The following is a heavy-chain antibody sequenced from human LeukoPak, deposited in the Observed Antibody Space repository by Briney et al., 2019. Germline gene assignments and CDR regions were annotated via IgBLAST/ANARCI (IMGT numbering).Heavy chain of an antibody. CDR1: GFTFSNYA. Sequence: PGRSLSLSCVASGFTFSNYAMHWVRQAPGKGLEWVAVMSYDGSDKYYADSVKGRFTVSRDNSKNTLCLQMNSLTAKDTAVYYCARDMFLRKGRVGATLIAFDIWGQGTMVTASS. CDR2: MSYDGSDK. V-gene: IGHV3-30*04. J-gene: IGHJ3*02. CDR3: ARDMFLRKGRVGATLIAFDI. D-gene: IGHD1-26*01.